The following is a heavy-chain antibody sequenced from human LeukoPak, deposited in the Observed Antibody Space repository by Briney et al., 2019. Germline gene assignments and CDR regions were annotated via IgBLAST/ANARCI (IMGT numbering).Heavy chain of an antibody. CDR3: ARLARSTRDYSWHFDL. D-gene: IGHD4-17*01. CDR2: VFYSGTT. Sequence: SETLSLTCTVSGGSFSSNNYYWTWLRQPPGMGLQWIGTVFYSGTTYYNPSLKSRATTSVDTSKNQFSLKLSSVTVADMAVYYCARLARSTRDYSWHFDLWGRGTLVTVSS. J-gene: IGHJ2*01. CDR1: GGSFSSNNYY. V-gene: IGHV4-39*01.